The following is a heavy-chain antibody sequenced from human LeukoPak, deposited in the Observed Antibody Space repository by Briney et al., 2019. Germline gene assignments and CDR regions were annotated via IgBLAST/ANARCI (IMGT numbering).Heavy chain of an antibody. Sequence: ASVKVSCKTSGYSFSDYYMDWVRQAPGQGLEWMGRINPNGGATDYAQKFQGRVTMARDTSITTDYMELSRLRSDDTAVYYCAINLRAPATGTDVWGQGTTVIVSS. D-gene: IGHD3-10*01. V-gene: IGHV1-2*06. CDR2: INPNGGAT. CDR3: AINLRAPATGTDV. CDR1: GYSFSDYY. J-gene: IGHJ6*02.